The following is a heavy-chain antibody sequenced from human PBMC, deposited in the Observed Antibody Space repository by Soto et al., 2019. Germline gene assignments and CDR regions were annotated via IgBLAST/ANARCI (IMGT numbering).Heavy chain of an antibody. CDR3: ARVLVVPAARWFHPPINWFDP. D-gene: IGHD2-2*01. CDR1: GGSISSGGYY. Sequence: QVQLQESGPGLVKPSQTLSLTCTVSGGSISSGGYYWSWIRQHPGKGLEWIGYIYYSGSTYYNPSLKSRVTISVDTSKNQFSLKLSSVTGADTAVYYCARVLVVPAARWFHPPINWFDPLGQGTLVTLSS. V-gene: IGHV4-31*03. CDR2: IYYSGST. J-gene: IGHJ5*02.